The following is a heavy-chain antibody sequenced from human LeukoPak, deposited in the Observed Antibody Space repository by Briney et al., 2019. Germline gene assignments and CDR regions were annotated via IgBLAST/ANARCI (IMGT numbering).Heavy chain of an antibody. D-gene: IGHD6-13*01. V-gene: IGHV4-34*01. CDR1: GGSFSGYY. Sequence: SETLSLTCAVYGGSFSGYYWSWIRQPPGKGLEWIGEINHSGSTNYNPSLESRVTISVDTSKNQFSLKLSSVTAADTAVYYCAGSTRIAAAGMGRWFDPWGQGTLVTVSS. CDR3: AGSTRIAAAGMGRWFDP. CDR2: INHSGST. J-gene: IGHJ5*02.